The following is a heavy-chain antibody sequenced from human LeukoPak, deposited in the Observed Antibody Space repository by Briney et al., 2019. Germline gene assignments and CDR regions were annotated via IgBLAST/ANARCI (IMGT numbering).Heavy chain of an antibody. D-gene: IGHD3-22*01. CDR2: ISWNSGSI. CDR1: GFTFDDYA. V-gene: IGHV3-9*01. J-gene: IGHJ3*02. Sequence: GRSLRLSCAASGFTFDDYAMHWVRQAPGKGLEWVSGISWNSGSIGYADSVKGRFTISRDNAKNSLYLQMNSLRAEDTALYYCAKDYSYYYDSSGAFDTWGQGTMVTVSS. CDR3: AKDYSYYYDSSGAFDT.